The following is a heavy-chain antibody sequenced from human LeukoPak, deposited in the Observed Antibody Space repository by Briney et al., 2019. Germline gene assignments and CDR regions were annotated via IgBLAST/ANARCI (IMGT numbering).Heavy chain of an antibody. V-gene: IGHV3-48*03. CDR2: ISSSRSYTI. D-gene: IGHD3-10*01. CDR3: ARDLYYYGSGNYVPGSPDY. J-gene: IGHJ4*02. CDR1: GFTFIIYE. Sequence: PGGSLRLSCAASGFTFIIYEMNWVRQAPGKGLEWVSYISSSRSYTIYYAASMNGLITISRDDTKKPHQQQMNSLRAEDTAVYYCARDLYYYGSGNYVPGSPDYWGEGTLVTVP.